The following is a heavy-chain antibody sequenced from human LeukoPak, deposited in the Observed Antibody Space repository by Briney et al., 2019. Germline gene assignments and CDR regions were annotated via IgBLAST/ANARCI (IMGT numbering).Heavy chain of an antibody. Sequence: ASVKVSCKASGGTFSSYAINWVRQTTGQGLEWMGWMNPNSGNTGYAQKFQGRVTMTRNTSISTAYMELSSLRSEDTAVYYCARLGYYDILTGYYWPYMDVWGKGTTVTVSS. CDR1: GGTFSSYA. CDR2: MNPNSGNT. CDR3: ARLGYYDILTGYYWPYMDV. D-gene: IGHD3-9*01. V-gene: IGHV1-8*02. J-gene: IGHJ6*03.